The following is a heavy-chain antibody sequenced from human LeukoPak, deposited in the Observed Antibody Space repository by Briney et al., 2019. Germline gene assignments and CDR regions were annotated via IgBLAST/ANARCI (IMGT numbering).Heavy chain of an antibody. V-gene: IGHV1-18*01. CDR1: GYSFTSYG. CDR3: ARDIPRYYDSSGFDP. Sequence: ASMKVSCKASGYSFTSYGFNWVRQGPGQGLEWMGWMSAYNGKTNYAQKLQGRVTMTTDTSTSTAYMELRSLRSDDTAVYYCARDIPRYYDSSGFDPWGQGTLVTVSS. J-gene: IGHJ5*02. D-gene: IGHD3-22*01. CDR2: MSAYNGKT.